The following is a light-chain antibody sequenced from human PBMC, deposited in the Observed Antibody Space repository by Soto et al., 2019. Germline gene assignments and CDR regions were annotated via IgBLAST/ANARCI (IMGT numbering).Light chain of an antibody. J-gene: IGLJ1*01. CDR1: SSDVGSYNL. CDR2: EGS. V-gene: IGLV2-23*01. CDR3: CSYAGSSTYV. Sequence: QSVLTQPASVSGSPERSITISCTGTSSDVGSYNLVSWYQQHPGKAPKLMIYEGSKRPSGVSNRFSGSKSGNTASLTISGLQAEDEADYYCCSYAGSSTYVFGTGTK.